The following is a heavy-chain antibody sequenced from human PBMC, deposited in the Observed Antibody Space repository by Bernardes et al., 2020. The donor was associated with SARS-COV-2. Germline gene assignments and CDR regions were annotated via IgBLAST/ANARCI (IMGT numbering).Heavy chain of an antibody. D-gene: IGHD6-19*01. V-gene: IGHV4-34*01. CDR3: ARAIAVAGMLYYFDY. CDR1: GGSFSGYY. Sequence: SETLSLTCAVYGGSFSGYYWSWIRQPPGKGLEWIGEINHSGSTNYNPSLKSRVTISVDTSKNQFSLKLSSVTAADTAVYYCARAIAVAGMLYYFDYWGQGTLVTVSS. J-gene: IGHJ4*02. CDR2: INHSGST.